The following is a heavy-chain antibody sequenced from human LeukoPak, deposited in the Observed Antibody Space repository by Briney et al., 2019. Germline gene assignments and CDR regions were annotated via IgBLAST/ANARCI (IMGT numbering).Heavy chain of an antibody. V-gene: IGHV1-2*02. CDR1: GYTFTGSF. CDR2: INSNTGGT. J-gene: IGHJ4*02. CDR3: ARADPVDY. Sequence: GASVKVSCKASGYTFTGSFMHWVRQAPGQGLEWMGWINSNTGGTKFAQKFQDRVTMTRDTSISTAYMELSSLRSADTAVYYCARADPVDYWGQGTHITVSS.